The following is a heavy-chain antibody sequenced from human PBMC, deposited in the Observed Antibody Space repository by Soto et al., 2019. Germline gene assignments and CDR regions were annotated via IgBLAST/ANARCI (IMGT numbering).Heavy chain of an antibody. Sequence: PGGSRRPSGAVSGITVGGNYRSGFRRAAGKGLEWVSVIYAGTITYYADSVKGRFTIYRDNSKNTLNLEMNSLRVEDTAVYYCARIPYDNSGTIFDYWGQGTLVTVSS. CDR3: ARIPYDNSGTIFDY. CDR1: GITVGGNY. J-gene: IGHJ4*02. V-gene: IGHV3-53*01. CDR2: IYAGTIT. D-gene: IGHD3-22*01.